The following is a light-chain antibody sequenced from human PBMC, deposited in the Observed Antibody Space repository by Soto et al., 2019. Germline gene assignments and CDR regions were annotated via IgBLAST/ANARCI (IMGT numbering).Light chain of an antibody. V-gene: IGKV1-5*03. J-gene: IGKJ1*01. Sequence: DIQMTQSPSTLSGSVGDRVTITCRASQTISSWLAWYQQKPGTAPTLLIYKASTLKSGVPSRVSGSGSGTEFTLTISSRQPDDFSTYYRQHYKSYSEAFGQGTKVELK. CDR2: KAS. CDR1: QTISSW. CDR3: QHYKSYSEA.